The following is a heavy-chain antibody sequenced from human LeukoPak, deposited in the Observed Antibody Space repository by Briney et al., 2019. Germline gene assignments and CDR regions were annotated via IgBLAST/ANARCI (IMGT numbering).Heavy chain of an antibody. Sequence: GESLKISCKGSGYSFTSYWIGWVRQMPGKGLEWMGIIYPGDSDTRYSPSFQGQVTISADKSISIAYLQWSSLKASDTAMYYCARRLDCSSTSCHFDYWGQGTPVTVSS. CDR2: IYPGDSDT. J-gene: IGHJ4*02. CDR1: GYSFTSYW. V-gene: IGHV5-51*01. D-gene: IGHD2-2*01. CDR3: ARRLDCSSTSCHFDY.